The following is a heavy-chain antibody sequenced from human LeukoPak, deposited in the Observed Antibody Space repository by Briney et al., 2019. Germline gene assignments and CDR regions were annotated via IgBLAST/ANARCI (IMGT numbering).Heavy chain of an antibody. CDR2: ISSSSSVL. Sequence: RGSLRLSCAASGFTFSGYSMNWVRQAPGKGLEWVSYISSSSSVLHYADSVKGRFTISRDNAKKSLYLQMNSLRDEDTAVYYCVRETMYAFDMWGQGTIVTVSS. V-gene: IGHV3-48*02. CDR3: VRETMYAFDM. D-gene: IGHD1-1*01. CDR1: GFTFSGYS. J-gene: IGHJ3*02.